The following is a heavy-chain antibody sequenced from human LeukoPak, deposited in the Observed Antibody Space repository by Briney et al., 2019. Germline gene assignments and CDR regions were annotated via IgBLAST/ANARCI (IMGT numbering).Heavy chain of an antibody. D-gene: IGHD3-10*01. Sequence: ASVKVSCKASGYTFTSYGISWVRQAPGQGLEWMGWISAYNGNTNYAQKLQGRVTMTTDTSTSTAYMELRSLRSDDTAVYYCARAYGSGSPYYYYYYMDVWGKGTTVTISS. CDR1: GYTFTSYG. J-gene: IGHJ6*03. V-gene: IGHV1-18*01. CDR3: ARAYGSGSPYYYYYYMDV. CDR2: ISAYNGNT.